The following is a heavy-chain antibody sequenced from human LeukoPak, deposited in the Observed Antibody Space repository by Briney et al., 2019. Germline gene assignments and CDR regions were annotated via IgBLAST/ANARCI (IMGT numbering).Heavy chain of an antibody. CDR3: ARSYYDILTGYPYNWFDP. J-gene: IGHJ5*02. Sequence: PSETLSLTCTVSGGSIRNYYWSWIRQPPGKGLEWIGYIYYSGSTNYNPSLKSRVTISVDTSKNQFSLKLSSVTAADTAVYYCARSYYDILTGYPYNWFDPWGQGTLVTVSS. CDR1: GGSIRNYY. V-gene: IGHV4-59*01. D-gene: IGHD3-9*01. CDR2: IYYSGST.